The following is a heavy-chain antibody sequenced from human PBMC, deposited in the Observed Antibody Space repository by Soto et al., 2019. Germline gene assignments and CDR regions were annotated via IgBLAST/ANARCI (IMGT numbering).Heavy chain of an antibody. CDR1: GYTFTSYA. Sequence: ASVKVSCKASGYTFTSYAMHWVRQAPGQRLEWMGWINAGNGNTKYSQKFQGRVAVTRDTSASTAYMELSSLRSEDTAVYYCARVPRMRCISTSCYYYYYGMDVWGQGTTVTVSS. V-gene: IGHV1-3*01. CDR2: INAGNGNT. D-gene: IGHD2-2*01. CDR3: ARVPRMRCISTSCYYYYYGMDV. J-gene: IGHJ6*02.